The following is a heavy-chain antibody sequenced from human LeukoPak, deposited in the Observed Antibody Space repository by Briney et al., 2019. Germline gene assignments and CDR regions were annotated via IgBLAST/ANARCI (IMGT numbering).Heavy chain of an antibody. CDR3: AREIVVVPV. V-gene: IGHV3-7*01. CDR2: IKQDGSEK. D-gene: IGHD2-2*01. CDR1: GFTFSSYW. J-gene: IGHJ4*02. Sequence: GGSLRLSCAASGFTFSSYWMSWVRQAPGQGLEWVANIKQDGSEKYYVDSVKGRFTISRDNAKNSLFLQMDSLRAEDTAVYYCAREIVVVPVWGQGTLVTVSS.